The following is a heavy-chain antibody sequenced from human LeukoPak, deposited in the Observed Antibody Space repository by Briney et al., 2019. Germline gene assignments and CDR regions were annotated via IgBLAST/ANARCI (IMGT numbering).Heavy chain of an antibody. D-gene: IGHD5-12*01. CDR3: ARGPGGGYDWLGH. V-gene: IGHV1-2*02. J-gene: IGHJ4*02. Sequence: ASVKVSCKASGYILTGYYLHWVRQAPGQGPEWMGWSNPSSGGTNYAQKFQGRVTMTRDTSISTAYIELSRLRSDDTAVYYCARGPGGGYDWLGHWGQGTLVTVSS. CDR1: GYILTGYY. CDR2: SNPSSGGT.